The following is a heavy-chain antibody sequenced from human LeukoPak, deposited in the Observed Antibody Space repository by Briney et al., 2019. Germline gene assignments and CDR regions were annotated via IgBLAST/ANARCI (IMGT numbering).Heavy chain of an antibody. CDR3: ARGSHGEHDS. D-gene: IGHD4-17*01. V-gene: IGHV3-30*03. CDR1: GFTFSSYG. Sequence: GRSLRLSCAASGFTFSSYGMHWVRQAPGKGLEWVAVISYDGSNKYYADSVKGRFTISRDNSKNTLYLQMNSLRAEDTAIYYCARGSHGEHDSWGQGTLVTVSS. J-gene: IGHJ5*01. CDR2: ISYDGSNK.